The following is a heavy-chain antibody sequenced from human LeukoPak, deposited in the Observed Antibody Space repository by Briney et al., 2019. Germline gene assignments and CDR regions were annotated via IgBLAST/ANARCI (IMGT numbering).Heavy chain of an antibody. J-gene: IGHJ4*02. Sequence: ASVKVSCKASGYTFTSYYMHWVRQAPGQGLEWMGIINPSGGSTSYAQKFQGRVTMTRDTSTSTVYMELSSLRSEDTAVYYCARDVGSSGYYVLNFDYWGQGTLVTVSS. D-gene: IGHD3-22*01. CDR2: INPSGGST. CDR1: GYTFTSYY. V-gene: IGHV1-46*01. CDR3: ARDVGSSGYYVLNFDY.